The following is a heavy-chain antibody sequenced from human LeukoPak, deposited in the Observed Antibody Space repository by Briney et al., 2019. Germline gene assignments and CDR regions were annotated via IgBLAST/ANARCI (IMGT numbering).Heavy chain of an antibody. CDR3: AKDSGSGWYQYGMDV. CDR2: ISGSGGST. V-gene: IGHV3-23*01. J-gene: IGHJ6*02. CDR1: GFTFSSYV. Sequence: GGSLRLSCAASGFTFSSYVMSWVRQAPGKELEWVSAISGSGGSTNYADSVKGRFTISRDNSKNTLYLQMNRLRVEDTAVYYCAKDSGSGWYQYGMDVWGQGTTVTVSS. D-gene: IGHD6-19*01.